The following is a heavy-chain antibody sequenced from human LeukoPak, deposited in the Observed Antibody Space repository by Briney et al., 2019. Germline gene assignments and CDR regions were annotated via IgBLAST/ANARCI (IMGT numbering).Heavy chain of an antibody. CDR1: GGSISSYY. D-gene: IGHD6-13*01. CDR2: IYYSGST. CDR3: ARLYSSSWDYYFDY. Sequence: SETLSLTCTVSGGSISSYYWSWIRQPPGKGLEWIGYIYYSGSTNYNPSLKSRVTISVDTSKTQFSLKLSSVTAADTAVYYCARLYSSSWDYYFDYWGQGTLVTVSS. V-gene: IGHV4-59*08. J-gene: IGHJ4*02.